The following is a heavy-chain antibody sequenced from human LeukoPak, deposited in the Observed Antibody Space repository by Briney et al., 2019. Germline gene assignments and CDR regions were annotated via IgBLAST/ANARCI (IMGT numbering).Heavy chain of an antibody. CDR3: ARAGGAYCGGDCYDY. D-gene: IGHD2-21*01. CDR1: GYTFTGCY. J-gene: IGHJ4*02. V-gene: IGHV1-2*02. CDR2: INPNSGGT. Sequence: ASVKVSCKASGYTFTGCYMHWVRQAPGQGLEGMGWINPNSGGTNYAQKFQGRVTMTRDTSISTAYMELSRLRSDDTAVYYCARAGGAYCGGDCYDYWGQGTLVTVSS.